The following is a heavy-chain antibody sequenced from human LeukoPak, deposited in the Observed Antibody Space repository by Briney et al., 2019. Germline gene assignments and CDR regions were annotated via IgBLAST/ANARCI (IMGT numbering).Heavy chain of an antibody. CDR3: AKEGVMTTVTPYYYMDV. V-gene: IGHV3-43*01. J-gene: IGHJ6*03. Sequence: GGSLRLSCAASGFTFDDYTMHWVRQAPGKGLEWVSLISWDGGSTYYADSVKGRFTISRDNSKNSLYLQMNSLRTEDTALYYCAKEGVMTTVTPYYYMDVWGKGTTVTVSS. CDR1: GFTFDDYT. D-gene: IGHD4-17*01. CDR2: ISWDGGST.